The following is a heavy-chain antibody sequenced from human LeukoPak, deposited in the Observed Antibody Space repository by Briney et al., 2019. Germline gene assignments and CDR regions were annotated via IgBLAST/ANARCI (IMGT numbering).Heavy chain of an antibody. V-gene: IGHV4-39*01. CDR1: GDAISGSCSY. Sequence: SETLSLTCTVSGDAISGSCSYWGWIRQPPGKGLEGSGNTYYSGRTYYNPSLKRRVTISVDPSKTQYSLRLSSVTAADTAVYYCARLKRLRFGHYWGQGTLLTLSS. CDR2: TYYSGRT. D-gene: IGHD5/OR15-5a*01. CDR3: ARLKRLRFGHY. J-gene: IGHJ4*02.